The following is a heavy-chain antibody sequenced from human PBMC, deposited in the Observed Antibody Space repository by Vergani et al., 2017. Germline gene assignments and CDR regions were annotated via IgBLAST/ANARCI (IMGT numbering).Heavy chain of an antibody. CDR2: IYPGNSDP. CDR3: ARLAGYCTNGVCYTEYFQH. D-gene: IGHD2-8*01. J-gene: IGHJ1*01. Sequence: EVQLVQSGAEVKKPGESLKISCKGSGYSFTSYWIGWVRQMPGKGLEWMGIIYPGNSDPRYSPSFQGQVTISADKSISTAYLQWSSLKASDTAMYYCARLAGYCTNGVCYTEYFQHWGQGTLVTVSS. CDR1: GYSFTSYW. V-gene: IGHV5-51*01.